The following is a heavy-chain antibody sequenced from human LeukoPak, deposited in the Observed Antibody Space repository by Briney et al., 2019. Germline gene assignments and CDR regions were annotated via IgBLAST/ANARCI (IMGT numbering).Heavy chain of an antibody. Sequence: GGSLRLSCAASGFTFSSYWMSWVRQAPGKGLEWVANIKQDGSEKYCVDSVKGRFTISRDNAKNSLYLQMNSLRAEDTAVYYCAREDHQTWNRKGGLDYWGQGTLVTVSS. V-gene: IGHV3-7*01. CDR3: AREDHQTWNRKGGLDY. D-gene: IGHD1-1*01. J-gene: IGHJ4*02. CDR2: IKQDGSEK. CDR1: GFTFSSYW.